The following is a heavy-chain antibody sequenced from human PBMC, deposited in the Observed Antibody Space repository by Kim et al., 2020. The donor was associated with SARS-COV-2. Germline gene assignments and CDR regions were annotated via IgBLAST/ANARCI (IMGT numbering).Heavy chain of an antibody. V-gene: IGHV1-46*01. Sequence: ASVKVSCKASGYTFTSYYMHWVRQAPGQGLEWMGIINPSGGSTSYAQKFQGRVTMTRDTSTSTVYMELSSLRSEDTAVYYCARVHYVWGSYRADAFDIWGQGTMVTVSS. CDR1: GYTFTSYY. D-gene: IGHD3-16*02. CDR2: INPSGGST. J-gene: IGHJ3*02. CDR3: ARVHYVWGSYRADAFDI.